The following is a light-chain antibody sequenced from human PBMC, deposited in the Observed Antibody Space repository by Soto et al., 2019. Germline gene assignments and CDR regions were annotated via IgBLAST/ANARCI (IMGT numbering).Light chain of an antibody. J-gene: IGKJ3*01. CDR2: GAS. V-gene: IGKV3-15*01. CDR3: QQYHSLPTT. CDR1: QTVLSN. Sequence: EIVMTQSPATLSVSPGERATLSCRASQTVLSNLAWYQQKPGQAPRLLIYGASTRATGIPARFSGSGSGTEFTLTISSLQSEDFTVYYCQQYHSLPTTFGPGTKVDI.